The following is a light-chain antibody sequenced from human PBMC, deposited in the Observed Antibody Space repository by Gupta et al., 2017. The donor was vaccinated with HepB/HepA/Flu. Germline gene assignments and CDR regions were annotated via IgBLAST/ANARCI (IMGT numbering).Light chain of an antibody. CDR1: SSDVGGYNY. Sequence: QSALTQPASVSGPPGQSIFISCSCTSSDVGGYNYVSWYQQHPGKAPKLIIFDVSDRPSWVSNRFSGSKSGNTASLTISGLQTEDEADYYCSSYEISSHVLFGGGTKLTVL. CDR2: DVS. CDR3: SSYEISSHVL. J-gene: IGLJ2*01. V-gene: IGLV2-14*03.